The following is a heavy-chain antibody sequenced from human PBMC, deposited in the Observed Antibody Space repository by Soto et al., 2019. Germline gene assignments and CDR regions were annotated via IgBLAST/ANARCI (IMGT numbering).Heavy chain of an antibody. CDR3: ARDYQYYYDSSGPYDAFDI. V-gene: IGHV1-69*13. CDR1: GGTFSSYA. J-gene: IGHJ3*02. D-gene: IGHD3-22*01. Sequence: SVKVSCKASGGTFSSYAISWVRQAPGQGLEWMGGIIPIFGTANYAQKFQGRVTITADESTSTAYMELSSLRSEDTAVYYCARDYQYYYDSSGPYDAFDIWGQGTMVIGSS. CDR2: IIPIFGTA.